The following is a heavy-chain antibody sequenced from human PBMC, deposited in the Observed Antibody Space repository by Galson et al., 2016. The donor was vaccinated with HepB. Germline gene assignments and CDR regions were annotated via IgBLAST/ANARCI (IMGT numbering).Heavy chain of an antibody. CDR1: GFIFSNYG. J-gene: IGHJ4*02. Sequence: SLRLSCAASGFIFSNYGMHWVRQAPGKGLEWVTVISYDGSDKYYAASVKGRFTISRDNSKNTVHLQMNSLRPEDTAVYYCAKVCGGDCPEGDYWGQGTLVAVSS. D-gene: IGHD2-21*02. CDR2: ISYDGSDK. CDR3: AKVCGGDCPEGDY. V-gene: IGHV3-30*18.